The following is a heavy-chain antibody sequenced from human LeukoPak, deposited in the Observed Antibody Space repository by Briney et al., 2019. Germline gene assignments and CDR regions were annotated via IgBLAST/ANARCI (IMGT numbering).Heavy chain of an antibody. Sequence: GGSLRLSCAASGFTFSSYGMHWVRQAPGKGLGWVAFIRYDGSNKYYADSVKGRFTISRDNSKNTLYLQMNSLRAEDTAVYYCAKDGVAAAMSMFYYYYYMDVWGKGTTVTVSS. CDR1: GFTFSSYG. CDR3: AKDGVAAAMSMFYYYYYMDV. J-gene: IGHJ6*03. V-gene: IGHV3-30*02. CDR2: IRYDGSNK. D-gene: IGHD2-15*01.